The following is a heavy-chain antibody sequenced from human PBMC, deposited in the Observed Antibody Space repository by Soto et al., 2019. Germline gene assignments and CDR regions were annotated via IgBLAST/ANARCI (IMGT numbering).Heavy chain of an antibody. CDR3: ARVERGTATTVVDAFDI. V-gene: IGHV4-34*01. Sequence: TLSLTCAVYCGSFSGYYWIFIRQPPGKGLEWIGEINHSGSTNYNPSLKSRVTISVDTSKNQFSLKLSSVTAADTALYYCARVERGTATTVVDAFDIWGPGTMVTVSS. J-gene: IGHJ3*02. CDR2: INHSGST. D-gene: IGHD1-1*01. CDR1: CGSFSGYY.